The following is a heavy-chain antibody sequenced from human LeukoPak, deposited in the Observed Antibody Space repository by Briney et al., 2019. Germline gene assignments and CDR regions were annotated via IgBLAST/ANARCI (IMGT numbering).Heavy chain of an antibody. J-gene: IGHJ3*02. CDR2: ISAYNGNT. V-gene: IGHV1-18*01. CDR1: GYTFTSYG. CDR3: AREGGYCSSTSCYADHDAFDI. D-gene: IGHD2-2*01. Sequence: ASVKVSCKASGYTFTSYGISWVRQAPGQGLEWMGWISAYNGNTNYAQKLQGRVTMTTDTSTSTAYMELRSLRSDDTAVYYCAREGGYCSSTSCYADHDAFDIWGQGTMVTVSS.